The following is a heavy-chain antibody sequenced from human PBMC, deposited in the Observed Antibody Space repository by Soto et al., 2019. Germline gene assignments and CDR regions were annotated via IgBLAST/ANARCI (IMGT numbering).Heavy chain of an antibody. V-gene: IGHV4-30-2*01. CDR3: ASDIGPTHYISFNP. D-gene: IGHD4-4*01. Sequence: SETLSLTWAVSGGAISSGGYAGSRIRQPPGRGLEWIGYIYASGSTYYNPSLSSRVTISIDRSKNQFSLMLASVTAADTAVYFCASDIGPTHYISFNPWGQGTLVTVS. CDR2: IYASGST. J-gene: IGHJ5*02. CDR1: GGAISSGGYA.